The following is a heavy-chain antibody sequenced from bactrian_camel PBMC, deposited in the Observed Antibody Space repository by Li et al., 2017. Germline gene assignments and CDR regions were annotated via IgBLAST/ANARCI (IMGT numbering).Heavy chain of an antibody. CDR2: ISSDGST. D-gene: IGHD6*01. CDR3: AADLRPPYVRPRNIGY. V-gene: IGHV3S53*01. J-gene: IGHJ6*01. Sequence: HVQLVESGGGSVQAGGSLRLSCVASGFIFDVSDMGWYRQAPGNECDLISTISSDGSTSYADSVKGRFTISKDNAKNTLYLQMNSLKPEDTAMYYCAADLRPPYVRPRNIGYWGQGTQVTVS. CDR1: GFIFDVSD.